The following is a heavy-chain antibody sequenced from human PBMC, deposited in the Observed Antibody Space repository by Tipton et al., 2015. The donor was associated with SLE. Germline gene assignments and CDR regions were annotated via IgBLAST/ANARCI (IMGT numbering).Heavy chain of an antibody. Sequence: SLRLSCAASGFTFEDYAMHWLRQAPGKGLEWVSLFSWDAGTTFYADSVKGRFIISRDNSKNSLYLQMNNLRTEDTAFYYCAKSELSGSCDSTTCNYFDSWGQGTLITVSS. D-gene: IGHD2-2*01. CDR1: GFTFEDYA. CDR3: AKSELSGSCDSTTCNYFDS. V-gene: IGHV3-43*01. CDR2: FSWDAGTT. J-gene: IGHJ4*02.